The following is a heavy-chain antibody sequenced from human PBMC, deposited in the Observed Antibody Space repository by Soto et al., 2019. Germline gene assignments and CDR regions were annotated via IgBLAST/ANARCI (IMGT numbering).Heavy chain of an antibody. CDR2: NYYSGST. CDR1: GGSISSGDYY. D-gene: IGHD3-22*01. Sequence: PSETLSLTCTVSGGSISSGDYYWSWIRQSPGKGLEWIGYNYYSGSTYYNPSLKSRVSISIDTSKNQFYLKLPPVTAADTAVYYCATVPTYYYDRSGYANAFDMWGQGTM. J-gene: IGHJ3*02. V-gene: IGHV4-30-4*01. CDR3: ATVPTYYYDRSGYANAFDM.